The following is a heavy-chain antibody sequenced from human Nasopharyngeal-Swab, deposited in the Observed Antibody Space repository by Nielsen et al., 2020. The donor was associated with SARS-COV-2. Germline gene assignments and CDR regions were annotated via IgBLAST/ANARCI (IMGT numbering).Heavy chain of an antibody. J-gene: IGHJ6*03. CDR3: ARRYDFWSGYMDV. V-gene: IGHV4-31*03. CDR1: GGSISSGGYY. D-gene: IGHD3-3*01. Sequence: SETLSLTCTVSGGSISSGGYYWSWIRQHPGKGLEWIGYIYYSGSTYYNPSLKSRVTISVDTSKNQFSLKLSSVTAADTAVYYCARRYDFWSGYMDVWGQGTTVTVSS. CDR2: IYYSGST.